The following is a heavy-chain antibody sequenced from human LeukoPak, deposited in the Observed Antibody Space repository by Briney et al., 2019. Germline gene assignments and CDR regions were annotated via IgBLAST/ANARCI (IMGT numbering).Heavy chain of an antibody. Sequence: ASVKVSCKASGYTFTSYGISWVRQAPGQGLEWMGWISAYNGNTNYAQKLQGRVTMTTDTSTSTAYMELRSLRSDDTAVYYCARHKDGYNSFYYFDYWGQGTLVTVSS. CDR2: ISAYNGNT. D-gene: IGHD5-24*01. V-gene: IGHV1-18*01. CDR1: GYTFTSYG. CDR3: ARHKDGYNSFYYFDY. J-gene: IGHJ4*02.